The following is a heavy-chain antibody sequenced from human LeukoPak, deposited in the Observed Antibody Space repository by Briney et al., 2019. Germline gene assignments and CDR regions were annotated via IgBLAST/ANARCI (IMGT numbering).Heavy chain of an antibody. Sequence: SETLSLTCAVYGGSFSGYYWSWIRQPPGKGLEWIGEINHSGSTNYNPSLKSRVTISVDTSKNQFSLKLSSVTAADTAVYYCARGRSGYSYAYSYWGQGTLVTVSS. CDR2: INHSGST. J-gene: IGHJ4*02. D-gene: IGHD5-18*01. V-gene: IGHV4-34*01. CDR1: GGSFSGYY. CDR3: ARGRSGYSYAYSY.